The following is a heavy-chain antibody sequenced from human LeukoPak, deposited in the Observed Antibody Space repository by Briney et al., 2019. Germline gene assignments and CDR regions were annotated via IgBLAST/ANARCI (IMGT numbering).Heavy chain of an antibody. CDR3: ANPRYDSSGYYYVD. Sequence: ASVNVSCKASGYTFTDYTMHWLRQAPGQRLDWMGWINGGSGNTKYSPEFQGRVTITRDTSASTAYMELSSLRSEDTAVYYCANPRYDSSGYYYVDWGQGTLVTVSS. CDR2: INGGSGNT. V-gene: IGHV1-3*01. J-gene: IGHJ4*02. CDR1: GYTFTDYT. D-gene: IGHD3-22*01.